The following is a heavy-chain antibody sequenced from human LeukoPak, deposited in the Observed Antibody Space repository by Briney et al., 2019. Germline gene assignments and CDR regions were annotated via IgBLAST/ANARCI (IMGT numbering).Heavy chain of an antibody. V-gene: IGHV1-18*01. CDR2: ISAYNGNT. CDR1: GYTFTSYG. Sequence: ASVKVSCKASGYTFTSYGISWVRQAPGQGLEWMGWISAYNGNTNYAQKLQGRVTMTTDTSTSTAYMELRSLRSDDTAVYYCATHYDILTGYFALDIWGQGTMVTVSS. D-gene: IGHD3-9*01. J-gene: IGHJ3*02. CDR3: ATHYDILTGYFALDI.